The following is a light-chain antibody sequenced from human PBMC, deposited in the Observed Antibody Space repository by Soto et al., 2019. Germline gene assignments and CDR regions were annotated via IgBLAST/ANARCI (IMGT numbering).Light chain of an antibody. CDR1: QDISNY. Sequence: DIQMTQSPSSLSASVGDRVTITCQASQDISNYLNWYQQKPGKAPKLLIYDASNLETGVPSSFSGSGSGTDFTFTISSLQPEDIATYYCQKYANLPPTFGGGTKVAIK. V-gene: IGKV1-33*01. J-gene: IGKJ4*01. CDR2: DAS. CDR3: QKYANLPPT.